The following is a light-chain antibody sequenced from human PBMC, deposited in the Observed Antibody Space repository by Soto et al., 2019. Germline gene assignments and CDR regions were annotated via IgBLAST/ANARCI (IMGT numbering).Light chain of an antibody. CDR3: QHDGSSPRYT. CDR2: GAS. J-gene: IGKJ2*01. CDR1: QSVSSRN. Sequence: EIVLTQSPGTLSLFPGEGATLSCRASQSVSSRNLAWYQQKPGQAPRLLIYGASNRATGIPDRFSGSWSGTDFTLSISRVGPEDFAVYYCQHDGSSPRYTFGQGTKLEIK. V-gene: IGKV3-20*01.